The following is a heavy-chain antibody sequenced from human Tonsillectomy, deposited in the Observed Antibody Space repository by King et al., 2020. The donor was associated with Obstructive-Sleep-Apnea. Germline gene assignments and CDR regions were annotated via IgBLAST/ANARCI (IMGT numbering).Heavy chain of an antibody. J-gene: IGHJ5*02. CDR3: ARYGSPSMPLDP. Sequence: VTLKESGPALVKPTQTLTLTCTFSGFSLSTSGMCVSWIRQTPGKALEWLARIDWDDDDYYITSLRTRLTISKDTSKNQVVLTMTNMDPVDAGTYYCARYGSPSMPLDPSGQGTPVTVSP. D-gene: IGHD2-2*01. V-gene: IGHV2-70*11. CDR2: IDWDDDD. CDR1: GFSLSTSGMC.